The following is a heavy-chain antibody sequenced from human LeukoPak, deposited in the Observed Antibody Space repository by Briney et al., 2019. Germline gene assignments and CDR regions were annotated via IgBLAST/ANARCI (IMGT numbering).Heavy chain of an antibody. J-gene: IGHJ6*03. D-gene: IGHD2-21*01. CDR3: AKDRCGNGIGCFYYYMDV. Sequence: PGGSLRLSCAASGFIFRTYGMHWVRQASGRGLEWVAYIQYDGSNKQYADSVKGRFSISRDNSKNILYLQMNSLRAEDTALYYCAKDRCGNGIGCFYYYMDVWGKGTTVTISS. V-gene: IGHV3-30*02. CDR2: IQYDGSNK. CDR1: GFIFRTYG.